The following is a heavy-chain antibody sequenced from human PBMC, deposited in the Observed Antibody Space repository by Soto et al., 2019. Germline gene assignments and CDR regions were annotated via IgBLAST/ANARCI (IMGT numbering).Heavy chain of an antibody. D-gene: IGHD6-19*01. CDR3: AKTANGWFSAFDI. J-gene: IGHJ3*02. V-gene: IGHV3-23*01. CDR1: GFTFSSYA. Sequence: EVQLLESGGGLVQPGGSLRLSCAASGFTFSSYAMSWVRQAPGKGLEWVSAISGSGGTTYYAESVKGRFTFSRDNSKNTLYLQMNSLRAEATAVYYCAKTANGWFSAFDIWGQGTMVTVSS. CDR2: ISGSGGTT.